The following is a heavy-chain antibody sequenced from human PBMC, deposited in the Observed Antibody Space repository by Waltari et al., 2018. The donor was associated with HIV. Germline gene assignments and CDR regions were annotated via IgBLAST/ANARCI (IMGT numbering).Heavy chain of an antibody. CDR2: IYSSGNT. V-gene: IGHV4-61*02. CDR3: ARGRFEGYILYYYYGMDV. CDR1: GGSIRNRSYY. Sequence: QVQLQESGPGLVKASQTPSPTCTGAGGSIRNRSYYWNWSRQPAGKGLEWIGRIYSSGNTNYNPSLKSRVTISVDTSKNQFSLKLSSVTAADTAVYYCARGRFEGYILYYYYGMDVWGQGTTVSVSS. D-gene: IGHD5-12*01. J-gene: IGHJ6*02.